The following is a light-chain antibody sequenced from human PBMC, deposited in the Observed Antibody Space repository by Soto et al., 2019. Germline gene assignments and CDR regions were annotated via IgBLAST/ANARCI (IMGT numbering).Light chain of an antibody. CDR1: QGISSY. J-gene: IGKJ1*01. Sequence: IQLTQSPSSLSASVGDRVTITCRASQGISSYLAWYQQKPGKAPKLLIYAASTLQSGFPSRFSGSGSGTDFTLTISSLQPEDFATYYCQQRNSYPRTFGQGTKVEIK. V-gene: IGKV1-9*01. CDR3: QQRNSYPRT. CDR2: AAS.